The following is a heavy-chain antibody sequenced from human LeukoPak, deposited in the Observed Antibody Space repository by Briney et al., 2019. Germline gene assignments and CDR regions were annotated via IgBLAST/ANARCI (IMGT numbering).Heavy chain of an antibody. J-gene: IGHJ4*02. Sequence: QPGGSLRLSCAASGFTFSIYAMSWVRQAPGKGLQWVSSITSSGDGTYYADSVKGRFTISRDNSGNMLYLQMNSLRVEDTAVYFCAKDRPNYYGSNGHYYRRDGDYWGQGTLVTVSS. CDR3: AKDRPNYYGSNGHYYRRDGDY. CDR2: ITSSGDGT. D-gene: IGHD3-22*01. CDR1: GFTFSIYA. V-gene: IGHV3-23*01.